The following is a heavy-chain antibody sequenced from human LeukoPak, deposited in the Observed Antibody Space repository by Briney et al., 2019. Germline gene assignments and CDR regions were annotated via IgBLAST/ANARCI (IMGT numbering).Heavy chain of an antibody. CDR3: ARQPRSRSIAGDDGPDWFDP. D-gene: IGHD6-6*01. J-gene: IGHJ5*02. Sequence: SETLSLTCTVSGGSISSYYWSWIRQPAGKGLEWIGRIYTSGSTNYNPSLKSRVTISVDTSKNQFSLKLSSVTAADTAVYYCARQPRSRSIAGDDGPDWFDPWGQGTLVSVSS. V-gene: IGHV4-4*07. CDR2: IYTSGST. CDR1: GGSISSYY.